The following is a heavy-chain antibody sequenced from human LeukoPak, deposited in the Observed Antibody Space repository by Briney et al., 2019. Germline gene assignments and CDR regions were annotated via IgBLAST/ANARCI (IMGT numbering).Heavy chain of an antibody. V-gene: IGHV4-39*02. Sequence: SETLSLTCTVSGGSISSSSYYWGWIRQPPEKGLEWIGSIYYSGSTYYNPSLKSRVTISIDTSKNQFSLKLSSVTAADTAVYYCARDRREAGSGGRFDYWGQGTLVTVSS. CDR3: ARDRREAGSGGRFDY. D-gene: IGHD2-15*01. J-gene: IGHJ4*02. CDR2: IYYSGST. CDR1: GGSISSSSYY.